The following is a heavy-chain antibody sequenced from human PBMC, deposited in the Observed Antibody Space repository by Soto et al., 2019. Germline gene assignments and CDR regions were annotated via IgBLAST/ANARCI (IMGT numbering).Heavy chain of an antibody. D-gene: IGHD6-13*01. CDR1: GFTFSSYS. J-gene: IGHJ6*02. CDR3: ARDRSRRSRAPNYGMDV. Sequence: GGSLRLSCAASGFTFSSYSMNWVRQAPGKRLEWVSSISSSSSYIYYADSVKGRFTISRDNAKNSLYLQMNSLRAEDTAVYYCARDRSRRSRAPNYGMDVWGQGTTVTVSS. V-gene: IGHV3-21*01. CDR2: ISSSSSYI.